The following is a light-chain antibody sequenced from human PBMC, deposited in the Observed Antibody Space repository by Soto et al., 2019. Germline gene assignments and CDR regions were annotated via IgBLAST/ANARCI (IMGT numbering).Light chain of an antibody. Sequence: EIVLTQSPGTLSLSPGERATLSCRASQSVSSSYLAWYQQKPGQAPRLLIYGASTRATGIPDRFSGSGSGTDFTLTISRLEPGDFAVYYCQRYGSSEGTFGQGTKVEVK. CDR3: QRYGSSEGT. CDR2: GAS. CDR1: QSVSSSY. V-gene: IGKV3-20*01. J-gene: IGKJ1*01.